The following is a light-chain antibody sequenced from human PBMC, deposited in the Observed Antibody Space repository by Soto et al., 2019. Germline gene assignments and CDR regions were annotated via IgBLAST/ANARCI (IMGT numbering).Light chain of an antibody. CDR1: QSVSSAY. J-gene: IGKJ2*01. Sequence: EIVLTQSLGTLSLSPGERATLSCRASQSVSSAYILWFQQKPGQAPRLLIYGASYRAAGIPDRFGGSGSGTDFTLTISRLEPEDFAVYYCHQFGISPYTFGQGTKLEIK. V-gene: IGKV3-20*01. CDR2: GAS. CDR3: HQFGISPYT.